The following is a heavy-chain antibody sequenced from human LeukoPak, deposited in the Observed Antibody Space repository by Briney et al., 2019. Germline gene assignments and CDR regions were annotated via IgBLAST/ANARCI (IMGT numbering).Heavy chain of an antibody. D-gene: IGHD1-26*01. V-gene: IGHV3-30*04. J-gene: IGHJ4*02. Sequence: GGSLRLSCAASGFTFSSYAMHWVRQAPGKGLEWVAVVSYDGSNKYYANSVEGRFTISRDKSKNTLHLQMNSLRAEDTAIYYCAGDTSFAVGATLDFWGQGTLVTVSS. CDR3: AGDTSFAVGATLDF. CDR1: GFTFSSYA. CDR2: VSYDGSNK.